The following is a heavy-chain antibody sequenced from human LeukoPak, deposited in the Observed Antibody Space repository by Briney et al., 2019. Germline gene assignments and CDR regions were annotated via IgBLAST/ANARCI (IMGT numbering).Heavy chain of an antibody. J-gene: IGHJ4*02. D-gene: IGHD2-2*01. V-gene: IGHV3-30-3*01. Sequence: QPGGSLRLSCAASGFTFSSYAMHWVRQAPGKGLEWVAVMSFDGTNNYYAGSVEGRFTLSRDSSENTLYLQMSSLRNEDTAVYYCARAGGRSTRQYHPDYWGQGTLVTVSS. CDR2: MSFDGTNN. CDR3: ARAGGRSTRQYHPDY. CDR1: GFTFSSYA.